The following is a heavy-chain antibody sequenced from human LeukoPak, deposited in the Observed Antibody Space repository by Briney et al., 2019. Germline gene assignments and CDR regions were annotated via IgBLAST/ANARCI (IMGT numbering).Heavy chain of an antibody. V-gene: IGHV2-70*01. D-gene: IGHD6-13*01. CDR2: IDWDDDK. CDR1: GFSLSTSGMC. Sequence: SGPTLVNPTPPLTLTCTFSGFSLSTSGMCVSWIRQPPGKALEWLVLIDWDDDKYYSTSLKTRLTISKDTSKNQVVLTMTNMDPVDTATYYCARIRAAAGQYYFDYWGQGTLVTVSS. J-gene: IGHJ4*02. CDR3: ARIRAAAGQYYFDY.